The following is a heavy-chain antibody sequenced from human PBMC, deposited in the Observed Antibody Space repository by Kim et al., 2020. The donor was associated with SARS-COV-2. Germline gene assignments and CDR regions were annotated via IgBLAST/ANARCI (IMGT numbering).Heavy chain of an antibody. V-gene: IGHV3-23*01. J-gene: IGHJ4*02. Sequence: ADSVKGRFTISRDNSKNTLYLQMNSLRAEDTAVYYCAKDSIVVVTATFDYWGQGTLVTVSS. D-gene: IGHD2-21*02. CDR3: AKDSIVVVTATFDY.